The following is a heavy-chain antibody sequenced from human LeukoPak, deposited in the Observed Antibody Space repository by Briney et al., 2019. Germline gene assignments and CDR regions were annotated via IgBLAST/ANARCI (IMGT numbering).Heavy chain of an antibody. J-gene: IGHJ4*02. CDR3: ARATGLYYDYVSGSYRSPYYFDY. D-gene: IGHD3-16*02. CDR1: GGSFSGYY. Sequence: SETLSLTCAVYGGSFSGYYWSWIRQPPGKGLEWIGEINHSGSTNYNPSLKSRVTISVDTSKNQFSLKLSSVTAADTAVYYCARATGLYYDYVSGSYRSPYYFDYWGQGTLVTVSS. V-gene: IGHV4-34*01. CDR2: INHSGST.